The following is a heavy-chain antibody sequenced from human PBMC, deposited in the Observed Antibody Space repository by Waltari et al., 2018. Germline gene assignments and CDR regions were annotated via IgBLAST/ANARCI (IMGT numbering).Heavy chain of an antibody. D-gene: IGHD6-13*01. J-gene: IGHJ4*02. Sequence: QVQLVQSGAEVKKPGASVKVSCKASGYTFTSYAIHWVRQAPGQRLEWMGWINAGNGNTKYSQKFQGRVTITRDTSASTAYMELSSLRSEDTAVYYCASGSSSWYGFDYWGQGTLVTVSS. CDR2: INAGNGNT. V-gene: IGHV1-3*01. CDR1: GYTFTSYA. CDR3: ASGSSSWYGFDY.